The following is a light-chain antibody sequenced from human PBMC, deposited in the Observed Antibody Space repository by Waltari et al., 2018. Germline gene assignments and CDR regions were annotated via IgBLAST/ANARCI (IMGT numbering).Light chain of an antibody. CDR3: QQSDSLPLT. J-gene: IGKJ4*01. V-gene: IGKV1-39*01. CDR2: VIS. CDR1: QTINKY. Sequence: DIQMTQSPSSLSASVGDRVTITRRASQTINKYLNWYQKKPGRAPKVLISVISYLHTGVPSRFSGSGSGTDFTLTISSLQPEDFATYYCQQSDSLPLTFGGGTKVEIK.